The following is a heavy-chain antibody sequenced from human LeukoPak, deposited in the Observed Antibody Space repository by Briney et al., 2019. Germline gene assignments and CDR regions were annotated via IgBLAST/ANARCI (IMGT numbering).Heavy chain of an antibody. V-gene: IGHV3-20*04. CDR1: RFTFDDYD. CDR2: INWNGGST. Sequence: GGSLRLSCAASRFTFDDYDMSWVRQAPGKGLEWVSGINWNGGSTGYADSVKGRFTISRDNAKNSLHLQMSSLRAEDTALYYCTRGNVKNPSGFDVWGQGTMVTVSS. J-gene: IGHJ3*01. D-gene: IGHD6-19*01. CDR3: TRGNVKNPSGFDV.